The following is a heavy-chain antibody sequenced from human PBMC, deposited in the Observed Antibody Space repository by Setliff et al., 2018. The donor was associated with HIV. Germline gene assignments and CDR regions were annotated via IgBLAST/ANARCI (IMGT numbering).Heavy chain of an antibody. J-gene: IGHJ4*02. CDR2: ICYSATT. V-gene: IGHV4-59*01. D-gene: IGHD6-13*01. CDR3: ARRSGAAVFYYFDY. Sequence: PSETLSLTCTVSGGSIGSYCWSWIRQPPGKGLEWIGTICYSATTNYNPSLKNRAAISVDTSKNQFSLKLTSVTPADTAVYYCARRSGAAVFYYFDYWGQGTLVTVSS. CDR1: GGSIGSYC.